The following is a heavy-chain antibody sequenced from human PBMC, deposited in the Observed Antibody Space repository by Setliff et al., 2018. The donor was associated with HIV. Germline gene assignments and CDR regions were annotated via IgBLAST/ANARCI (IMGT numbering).Heavy chain of an antibody. V-gene: IGHV4-39*07. CDR1: GGSISSSSYY. CDR2: IYYSGST. J-gene: IGHJ5*02. CDR3: ARGRGAWFEGSWFDP. D-gene: IGHD6-19*01. Sequence: SETLSLTCTVSGGSISSSSYYWGWVRQPPGKGLEWIGSIYYSGSTYYDPSLASRVAISLDRSKNQFSLKLDSVTAADTALYFCARGRGAWFEGSWFDPWGQGILVTVSS.